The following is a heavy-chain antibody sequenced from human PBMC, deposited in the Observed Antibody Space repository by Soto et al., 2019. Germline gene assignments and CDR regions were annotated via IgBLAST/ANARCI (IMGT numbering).Heavy chain of an antibody. CDR2: IYHSGST. CDR3: ARGRRAINWFDP. D-gene: IGHD2-2*01. Sequence: SLSLSGAVHVGSISSGGYSWRWILQPPGKGLEWIGYIYHSGSTYYNPSLKSRVTISVDRSKNQFSLKLSSVTAADTAVYYCARGRRAINWFDPWGQGTLVTVSS. V-gene: IGHV4-30-2*01. J-gene: IGHJ5*02. CDR1: VGSISSGGYS.